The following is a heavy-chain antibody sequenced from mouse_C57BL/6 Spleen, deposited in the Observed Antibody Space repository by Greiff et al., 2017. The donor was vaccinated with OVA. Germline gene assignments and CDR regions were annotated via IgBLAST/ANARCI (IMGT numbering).Heavy chain of an antibody. CDR2: ISYDGSN. Sequence: EVHLVESGPGLVKPSQSLSLTCSVTGYSITSGYYWNWIRQFPGNKLEWMGYISYDGSNNYNPSLKNRISITRDTSKNQFFLKLNSVTTEDTATYYCAREGGYYYGSSWYFDVWGTGTTVTVSS. J-gene: IGHJ1*03. CDR3: AREGGYYYGSSWYFDV. V-gene: IGHV3-6*01. D-gene: IGHD1-1*01. CDR1: GYSITSGYY.